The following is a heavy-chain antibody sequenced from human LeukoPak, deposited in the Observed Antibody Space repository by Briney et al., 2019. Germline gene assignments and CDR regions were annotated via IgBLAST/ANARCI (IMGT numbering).Heavy chain of an antibody. Sequence: SVKVSCKASGGTFSSYAISWVRQAPGQGLEWMGGIIPIFGTANYAQKFQGRVTITADESTSTAYMELSSLRSEDTAVYYCARDLSDYYDSSGYAYWGQGTLVTVSS. D-gene: IGHD3-22*01. CDR1: GGTFSSYA. CDR2: IIPIFGTA. J-gene: IGHJ4*02. CDR3: ARDLSDYYDSSGYAY. V-gene: IGHV1-69*13.